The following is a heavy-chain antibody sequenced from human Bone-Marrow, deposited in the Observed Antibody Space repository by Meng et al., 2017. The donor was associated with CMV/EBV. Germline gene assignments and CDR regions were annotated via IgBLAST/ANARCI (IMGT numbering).Heavy chain of an antibody. CDR3: ARVKYCSSTSCPRGYYYYGMDV. Sequence: GGSLRLSCAASGFTFSSYSMNWVRQAPGKGLEWVSSISSSSSYIYYADSVKGRFTISRDNAKNSLYLQMNSLRAEDTAVYYCARVKYCSSTSCPRGYYYYGMDVCGQGTTVTASS. V-gene: IGHV3-21*01. J-gene: IGHJ6*02. CDR1: GFTFSSYS. CDR2: ISSSSSYI. D-gene: IGHD2-2*01.